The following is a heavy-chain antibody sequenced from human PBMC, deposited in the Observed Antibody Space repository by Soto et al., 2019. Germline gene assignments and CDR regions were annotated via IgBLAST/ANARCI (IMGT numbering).Heavy chain of an antibody. D-gene: IGHD1-1*01. V-gene: IGHV1-8*01. CDR3: ARRAETNGWNGFGADKYYFDF. CDR1: GYTFTSYD. Sequence: QVQLVQSGAEVRKPGASVKVSCEASGYTFTSYDIYWVRQATGQGLEWMGWMNPNTGNSGYAQKVQGRVIVTSDTAINTVHMELSSLRSEDTAVYYCARRAETNGWNGFGADKYYFDFWGQGTLVTVSS. J-gene: IGHJ4*02. CDR2: MNPNTGNS.